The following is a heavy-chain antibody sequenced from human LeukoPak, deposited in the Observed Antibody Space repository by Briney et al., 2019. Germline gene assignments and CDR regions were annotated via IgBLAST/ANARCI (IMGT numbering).Heavy chain of an antibody. CDR1: GGSISSYY. CDR3: ARDRRESSKPNDAFDI. J-gene: IGHJ3*02. D-gene: IGHD4-11*01. CDR2: IYYTGAT. V-gene: IGHV4-59*01. Sequence: SETLSLTCSVSGGSISSYYWSWIRQSPGKGLEWIGYIYYTGATYYNPSLESRVTVSIDTSKRQLSLELRSVTAADTAEYFCARDRRESSKPNDAFDIWGQGTMVTVSA.